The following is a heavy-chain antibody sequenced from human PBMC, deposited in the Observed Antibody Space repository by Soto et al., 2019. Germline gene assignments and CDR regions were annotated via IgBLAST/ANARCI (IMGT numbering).Heavy chain of an antibody. CDR2: IYWDDDK. J-gene: IGHJ5*02. V-gene: IGHV2-5*02. CDR1: GFSLSTSGVG. CDR3: AHRRYPYYDFWSGPTNWFDP. Sequence: GSGPTLVNPTQTLTLTCTFSGFSLSTSGVGVGWIRQPPGKALEWLALIYWDDDKRYSPSLKSRLTITKDTSKNQVVLTMTNMDPVDTATYYCAHRRYPYYDFWSGPTNWFDPWGQGTLVTVSS. D-gene: IGHD3-3*01.